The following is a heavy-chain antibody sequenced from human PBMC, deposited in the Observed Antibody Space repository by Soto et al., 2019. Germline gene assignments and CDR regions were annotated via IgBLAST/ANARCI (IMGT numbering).Heavy chain of an antibody. V-gene: IGHV1-18*01. CDR2: ISAYNGNT. CDR3: ARDEALAVAGDFDY. CDR1: GYTFTSYG. J-gene: IGHJ4*02. D-gene: IGHD6-19*01. Sequence: ASVKVSCKASGYTFTSYGISWVRQAPGQGLEWMGWISAYNGNTNYAQKLQGRVTMTTDTSTSTAYMELRSLRSDDTAVYYCARDEALAVAGDFDYWGQETLVTVSS.